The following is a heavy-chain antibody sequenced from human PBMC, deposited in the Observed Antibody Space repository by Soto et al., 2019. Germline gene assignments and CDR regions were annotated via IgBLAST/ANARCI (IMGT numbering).Heavy chain of an antibody. CDR3: AICWCSRSSGYYIDH. V-gene: IGHV3-33*01. Sequence: QVQLVESGGGVVQPGRSLRLSCAASGYVFNHYGLHWVRQAPGKGLEWLTLTSYDGSNKQYADSVKGRFTISRDDSKNAVYMQMNSLRVDDTAVYYCAICWCSRSSGYYIDHWSQGTLVTVSS. CDR2: TSYDGSNK. CDR1: GYVFNHYG. J-gene: IGHJ4*02. D-gene: IGHD3-10*02.